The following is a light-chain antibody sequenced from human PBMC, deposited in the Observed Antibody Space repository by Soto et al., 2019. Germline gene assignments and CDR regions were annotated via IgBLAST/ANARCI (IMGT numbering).Light chain of an antibody. Sequence: EIVMTQSPATLSVSPGETATLSCRASQSVSSNLAWYQQKPGQAPRLLIYGASTRATGIPARFSGSGSGTEFTLTITSLQSEDFAVYYCQHYNNWPPYTFGQGTKVDIK. J-gene: IGKJ2*01. V-gene: IGKV3-15*01. CDR3: QHYNNWPPYT. CDR2: GAS. CDR1: QSVSSN.